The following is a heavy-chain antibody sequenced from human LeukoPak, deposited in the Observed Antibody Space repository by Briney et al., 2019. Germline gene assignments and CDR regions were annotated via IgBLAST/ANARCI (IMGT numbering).Heavy chain of an antibody. V-gene: IGHV3-23*01. J-gene: IGHJ4*02. CDR3: TLPYYYDSSGQGDSDY. D-gene: IGHD3-22*01. Sequence: GGSLRLSCAASGFTFSSYAMSWVRQAPGKGLEWVSAISGNGGSTYYADSVKGRFTISRDNSKNTLYLQMNSLRAEDTAVYYCTLPYYYDSSGQGDSDYWGQGTLVTVSS. CDR1: GFTFSSYA. CDR2: ISGNGGST.